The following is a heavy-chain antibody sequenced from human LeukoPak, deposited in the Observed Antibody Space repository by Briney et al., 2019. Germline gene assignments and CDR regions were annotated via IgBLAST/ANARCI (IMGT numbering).Heavy chain of an antibody. CDR3: ARDLIVVVPAAMTALYYYYYGMGV. D-gene: IGHD2-2*01. J-gene: IGHJ6*02. CDR1: GFTFSSYA. Sequence: GRSLRLSCAASGFTFSSYAMHWVRQAPGKGLEWVAVISYDGSNKYYADSVKGRFTISRDNSKNTLYLQMNSLRAEDTAVYYCARDLIVVVPAAMTALYYYYYGMGVWGQGTTVTVSS. CDR2: ISYDGSNK. V-gene: IGHV3-30-3*01.